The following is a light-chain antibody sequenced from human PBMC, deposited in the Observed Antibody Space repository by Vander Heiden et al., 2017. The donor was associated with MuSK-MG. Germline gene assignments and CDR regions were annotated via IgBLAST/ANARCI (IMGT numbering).Light chain of an antibody. CDR2: GSS. V-gene: IGKV3-20*01. CDR3: QQYGSSGT. J-gene: IGKJ1*01. CDR1: QSVSSSY. Sequence: EIVLTQSPGTLSFSPGERATLSCRASQSVSSSYLAWYQQKPGQAPRLLIYGSSSRVTGVPDRFSGSGSGTDFTLTISRLEPEDFAVYYCQQYGSSGTFGQGTKVEIK.